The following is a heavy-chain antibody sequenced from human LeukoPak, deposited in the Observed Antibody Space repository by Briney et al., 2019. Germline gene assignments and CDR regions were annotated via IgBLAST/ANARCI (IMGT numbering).Heavy chain of an antibody. D-gene: IGHD2-15*01. J-gene: IGHJ4*02. V-gene: IGHV3-53*01. CDR3: ARVGVVQGSYYFDY. CDR2: IYNDGST. CDR1: GFTVSSNY. Sequence: GGSLRLSRAASGFTVSSNYMSWVRQAPGKGLEWVSVIYNDGSTYYADSVKGRFTISRDNSKNTLYLQMNSLKTEDTAVYYCARVGVVQGSYYFDYWGQGTLVTVSS.